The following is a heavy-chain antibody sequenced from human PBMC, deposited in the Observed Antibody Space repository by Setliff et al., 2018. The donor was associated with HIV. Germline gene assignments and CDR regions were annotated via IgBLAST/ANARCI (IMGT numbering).Heavy chain of an antibody. Sequence: GESLKISCAASGFTFDDYGTSWVRQAPGKGLEWVSGITSNLNYRYADSVKGRFTISRDNTKNSLYLQMNSLRAEDTAVYYCARGDSFVYSYVYPDYWGQGTLVTVSS. CDR3: ARGDSFVYSYVYPDY. D-gene: IGHD3-22*01. V-gene: IGHV3-20*04. CDR1: GFTFDDYG. J-gene: IGHJ4*02. CDR2: ITSNLNY.